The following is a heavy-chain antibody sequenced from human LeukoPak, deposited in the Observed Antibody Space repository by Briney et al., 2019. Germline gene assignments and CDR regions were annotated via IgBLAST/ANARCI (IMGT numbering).Heavy chain of an antibody. V-gene: IGHV3-23*01. D-gene: IGHD3-16*02. CDR1: GFTFGDYY. J-gene: IGHJ4*02. Sequence: GGSLRLSCAASGFTFGDYYMSWIRQAPGKGLEWVSAISGSGGSTYYADSVKGRFTISRDNSKNTLYLQMNSLRAEDTAVYYCAKDLLYDYVWGSYPHLVYWGQGTLVPVSS. CDR2: ISGSGGST. CDR3: AKDLLYDYVWGSYPHLVY.